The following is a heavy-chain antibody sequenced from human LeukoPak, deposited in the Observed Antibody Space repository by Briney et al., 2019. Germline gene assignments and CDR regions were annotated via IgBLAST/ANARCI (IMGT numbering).Heavy chain of an antibody. D-gene: IGHD3-10*01. J-gene: IGHJ3*02. CDR1: GFTFSSYD. V-gene: IGHV3-13*05. Sequence: GGSLRLSCAASGFTFSSYDMHWVRQATGKGLEWVSAIGTAGDPYYPGSVKGRFSISRENVKNSLYLQINSLRAGDTAVYYCARSDLGDAFDIWGQGTMVTVSS. CDR2: IGTAGDP. CDR3: ARSDLGDAFDI.